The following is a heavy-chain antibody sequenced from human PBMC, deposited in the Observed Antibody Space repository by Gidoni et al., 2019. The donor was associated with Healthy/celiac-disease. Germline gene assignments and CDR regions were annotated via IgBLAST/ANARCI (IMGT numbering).Heavy chain of an antibody. CDR3: AKLGHDYGDLVDAFDI. D-gene: IGHD4-17*01. CDR1: GFTFSSYG. J-gene: IGHJ3*02. V-gene: IGHV3-30*18. CDR2: ISYDGSNK. Sequence: QVQLVESGGGVVQPGRSLRLSCAASGFTFSSYGMHWVRQAPGKGLEWVAGISYDGSNKYYADSVKGRFTISRDNSKNTLYLQMNSLRAEDTAVYYCAKLGHDYGDLVDAFDIWGQGTMVTVSS.